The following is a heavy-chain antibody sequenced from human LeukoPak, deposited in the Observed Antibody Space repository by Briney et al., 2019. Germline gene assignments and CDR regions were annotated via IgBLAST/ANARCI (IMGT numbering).Heavy chain of an antibody. Sequence: PGGSLRLSCAASGFTFSGYGIHWVRQAPGKGLEWVSSISSSSSYIYYADSVKGRFTISRDNAKNSLYLQMNSLRAEDTAVYYCAREADSGYDPGVVDYWGQGTLVTVSS. CDR3: AREADSGYDPGVVDY. D-gene: IGHD5-12*01. J-gene: IGHJ4*02. CDR2: ISSSSSYI. CDR1: GFTFSGYG. V-gene: IGHV3-21*01.